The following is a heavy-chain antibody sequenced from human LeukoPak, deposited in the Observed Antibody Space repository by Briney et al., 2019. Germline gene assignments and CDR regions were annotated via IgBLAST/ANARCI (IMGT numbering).Heavy chain of an antibody. D-gene: IGHD3-22*01. CDR1: GYTFTGYY. J-gene: IGHJ4*02. Sequence: ASVKVSCKASGYTFTGYYIHWVRQAPGQGLEWMGWVNPNSSGTNYAQNFQGRVTMTRDTSISTAYMELRRLRSDDTAVYYCARAGYYDTSGYYHPFDYWGQGILVTVSS. CDR2: VNPNSSGT. CDR3: ARAGYYDTSGYYHPFDY. V-gene: IGHV1-2*02.